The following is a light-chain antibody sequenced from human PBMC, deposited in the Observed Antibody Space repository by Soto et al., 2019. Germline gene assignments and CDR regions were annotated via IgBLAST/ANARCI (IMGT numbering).Light chain of an antibody. CDR1: QTISSW. Sequence: DIQMTQSPSTLSGSVGDRGTITCRAIQTISSWLAWYQQKPGKAPKLLIYKASSLESGVPSRFSGSGSGTEFTLTISSLQPDDFATYYCQQYNSYSPTFGQGTKVDIK. J-gene: IGKJ1*01. CDR3: QQYNSYSPT. CDR2: KAS. V-gene: IGKV1-5*03.